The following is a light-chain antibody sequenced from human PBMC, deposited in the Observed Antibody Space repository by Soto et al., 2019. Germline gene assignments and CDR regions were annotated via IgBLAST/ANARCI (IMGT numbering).Light chain of an antibody. CDR1: SSDVGAYDF. V-gene: IGLV2-14*03. Sequence: QSVLTQPDSVSGSPGQSIAISCTGTSSDVGAYDFVSWYQQHPDKAPKLLIYEVSNRPSGVSDRFSGSKSVNTATLTISGLQAEDEADYYCSSHTTSNTRVFGTGTKVTVL. CDR3: SSHTTSNTRV. J-gene: IGLJ1*01. CDR2: EVS.